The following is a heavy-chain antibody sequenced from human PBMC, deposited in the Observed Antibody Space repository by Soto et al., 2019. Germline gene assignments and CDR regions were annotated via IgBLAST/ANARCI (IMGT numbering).Heavy chain of an antibody. J-gene: IGHJ4*02. CDR2: VSYDGGKK. CDR3: ARERSPRDGFAPLDDFDL. Sequence: QAQLVDSGGGVVQPGRSLRLSCAASGFTFTSHAIHWVRQAPGKGLDWVAFVSYDGGKKYFADSVKARFTISRDNSRDTAYLQMNSLRSDDTAVYFCARERSPRDGFAPLDDFDLWGKGTLVTVSS. V-gene: IGHV3-30-3*01. D-gene: IGHD1-1*01. CDR1: GFTFTSHA.